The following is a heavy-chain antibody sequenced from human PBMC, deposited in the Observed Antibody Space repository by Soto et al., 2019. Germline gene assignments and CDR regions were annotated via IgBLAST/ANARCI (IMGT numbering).Heavy chain of an antibody. Sequence: SETLSLTCTVSGGSISSDDYYWSWIRQPPGKGLEWIGYIYHSGNTYYNPSLKSRITISVDTSKNEFSLKLTSLTAADTAVYYCDRDPVTGWTYTGMDVWGQGTKVTVYS. CDR2: IYHSGNT. CDR1: GGSISSDDYY. J-gene: IGHJ6*02. D-gene: IGHD7-27*01. V-gene: IGHV4-30-4*01. CDR3: DRDPVTGWTYTGMDV.